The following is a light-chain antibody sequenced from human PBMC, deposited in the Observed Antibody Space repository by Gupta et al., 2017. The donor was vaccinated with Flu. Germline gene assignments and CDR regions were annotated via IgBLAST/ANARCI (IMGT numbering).Light chain of an antibody. Sequence: SPSTLSASVGDRFTSTCRTSQSISSWLALYQQKPGKAPNLLNYKSSSLQSGVPSRFSGSGSGTEITLTISILQPDDFATYYCQQYSTYSTFGQGTKVEIK. J-gene: IGKJ1*01. CDR3: QQYSTYST. V-gene: IGKV1-5*03. CDR2: KSS. CDR1: QSISSW.